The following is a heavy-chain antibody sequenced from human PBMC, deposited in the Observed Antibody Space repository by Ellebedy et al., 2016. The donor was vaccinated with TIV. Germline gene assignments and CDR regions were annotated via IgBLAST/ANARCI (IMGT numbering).Heavy chain of an antibody. V-gene: IGHV3-30-3*01. CDR3: ARGGSSHPDY. Sequence: PGGSLRLSCAASGFTFSRYAFHWVRQAPGKGLESVAFISYDGANKYYADSVKGRFTISTDNSNNTLYLQMNSLRPEDSAVYYCARGGSSHPDYWGQGTLVTVSS. J-gene: IGHJ4*02. CDR1: GFTFSRYA. CDR2: ISYDGANK. D-gene: IGHD2-2*01.